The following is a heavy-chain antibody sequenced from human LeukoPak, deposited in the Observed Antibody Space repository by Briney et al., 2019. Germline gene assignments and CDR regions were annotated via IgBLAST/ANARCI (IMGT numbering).Heavy chain of an antibody. CDR2: ISYDGSNK. CDR3: ARKLAGHYFDY. J-gene: IGHJ4*02. V-gene: IGHV3-30*01. CDR1: GFTLSSYA. Sequence: GRSLRLSCAASGFTLSSYAMHWVRQAPGKGLEWVAVISYDGSNKYYADSVKGRFTISRDNSKNTLYLQMNSLRAEDTAVYYCARKLAGHYFDYWGQGTLVTVSS. D-gene: IGHD6-19*01.